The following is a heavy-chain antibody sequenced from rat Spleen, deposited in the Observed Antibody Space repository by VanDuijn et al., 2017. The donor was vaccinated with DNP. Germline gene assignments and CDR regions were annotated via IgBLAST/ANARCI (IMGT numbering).Heavy chain of an antibody. CDR1: GFSLTSYG. D-gene: IGHD1-6*01. CDR3: TRRTTDYYYAPFDY. V-gene: IGHV2S8*01. J-gene: IGHJ2*01. CDR2: ISSGGST. Sequence: QVQLKESGPGLVQPSQTLSLTCAVSGFSLTSYGVSWVRQPPGKGLEWIAGISSGGSTFYNSVFKSRLSISRDTSKSQVFLRMNSLQTEDTAIYFCTRRTTDYYYAPFDYWGQGVMVTVSS.